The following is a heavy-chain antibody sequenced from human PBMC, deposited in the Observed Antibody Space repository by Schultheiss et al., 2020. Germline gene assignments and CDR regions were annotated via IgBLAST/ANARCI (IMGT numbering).Heavy chain of an antibody. CDR3: ARDLNYYTSGDTTYYMDV. J-gene: IGHJ6*03. CDR2: INPASGGS. D-gene: IGHD3-3*01. V-gene: IGHV1-2*02. CDR1: GGTFSSYT. Sequence: ASVKVSCKASGGTFSSYTISWVRQAPGQGLEWMGRINPASGGSNYAQKFQGRVTMTRDTSISTAYMELSRLRSDDTAIYYCARDLNYYTSGDTTYYMDVWGKGTTVTVSS.